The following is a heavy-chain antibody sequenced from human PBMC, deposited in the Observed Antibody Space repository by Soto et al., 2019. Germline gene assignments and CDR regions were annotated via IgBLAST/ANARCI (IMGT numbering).Heavy chain of an antibody. Sequence: GGSLRLSCAASGFGFSTSTMNWVRQAPGKGLEWVSYISSGSTTIYYADSVKGRFTIARDNGKNSLYLQMNSLRDEDTAVYYCARVRRNDASDYYGMDIWGQGTTVTVSS. CDR2: ISSGSTTI. J-gene: IGHJ6*02. CDR1: GFGFSTST. V-gene: IGHV3-48*02. D-gene: IGHD1-1*01. CDR3: ARVRRNDASDYYGMDI.